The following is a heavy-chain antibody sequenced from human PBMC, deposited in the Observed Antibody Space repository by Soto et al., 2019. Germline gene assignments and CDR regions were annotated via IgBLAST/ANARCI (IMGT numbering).Heavy chain of an antibody. Sequence: GASVKVSCKASGYTFTGYYMHWVRQAPGQGLEWMGWINPNSGGTNYAQKFQGWVTMTRDTSISTAYMELSRLRSDDTAVYYCAREADVLWFGELPRYGMDVWGQGTTVTVSS. D-gene: IGHD3-10*01. V-gene: IGHV1-2*04. CDR3: AREADVLWFGELPRYGMDV. CDR2: INPNSGGT. J-gene: IGHJ6*02. CDR1: GYTFTGYY.